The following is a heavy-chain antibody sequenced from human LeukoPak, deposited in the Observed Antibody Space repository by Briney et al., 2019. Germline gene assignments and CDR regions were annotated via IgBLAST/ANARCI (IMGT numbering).Heavy chain of an antibody. CDR1: GYTFTGYY. V-gene: IGHV1-18*04. D-gene: IGHD6-19*01. CDR2: ISAYNGNT. J-gene: IGHJ4*02. CDR3: AREPSSGWYGGYFDY. Sequence: ASVKVSCKASGYTFTGYYMHWVRQAPGQGLEWMGWISAYNGNTNYAQKLQGRVTMTTDTSTSTAYMELRSLRSDDTAVYYCAREPSSGWYGGYFDYWGQGTLVTVSS.